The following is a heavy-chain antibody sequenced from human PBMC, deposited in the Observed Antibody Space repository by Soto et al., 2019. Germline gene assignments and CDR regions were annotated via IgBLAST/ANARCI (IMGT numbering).Heavy chain of an antibody. Sequence: GGSLRLSCAASGFTFSSYAMSWVRQAPGKGLEWVSAISGSGGSTYYADSVKGRFTISRDNSKNTLYLQMNSLRAEDTAVYYCEKDLQQNYYDSPDAFDIWGKGTMVTVSS. CDR3: EKDLQQNYYDSPDAFDI. CDR2: ISGSGGST. V-gene: IGHV3-23*01. J-gene: IGHJ3*02. D-gene: IGHD3-22*01. CDR1: GFTFSSYA.